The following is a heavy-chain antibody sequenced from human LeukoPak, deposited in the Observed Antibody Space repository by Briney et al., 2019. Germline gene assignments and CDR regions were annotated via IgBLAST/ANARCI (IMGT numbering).Heavy chain of an antibody. CDR1: GFTFSSYA. Sequence: GGSLRLSCSASGFTFSSYAMHRVRQAPGKGLEYVSAISSNGGSTYYADSVKGRFTISRDNAKNSLYLQMNSLRAEDTAVYYCARDPLKRAFDIWGQGTMVTVSS. V-gene: IGHV3-64*04. CDR3: ARDPLKRAFDI. J-gene: IGHJ3*02. CDR2: ISSNGGST.